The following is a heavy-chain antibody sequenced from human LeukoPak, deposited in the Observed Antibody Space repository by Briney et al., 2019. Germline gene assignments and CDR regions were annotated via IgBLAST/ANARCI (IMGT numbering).Heavy chain of an antibody. Sequence: GASVKVSCKASGYTFTSYGISWVRQAPGQGLEWMGWISAYNGNTNYAQKLQGRVTMTTDTSTSTAYMELRSLRSDDTAVYYCARVRLVGATFVYWFDPWGQGTLVTVSS. V-gene: IGHV1-18*01. CDR3: ARVRLVGATFVYWFDP. CDR1: GYTFTSYG. D-gene: IGHD1-26*01. J-gene: IGHJ5*02. CDR2: ISAYNGNT.